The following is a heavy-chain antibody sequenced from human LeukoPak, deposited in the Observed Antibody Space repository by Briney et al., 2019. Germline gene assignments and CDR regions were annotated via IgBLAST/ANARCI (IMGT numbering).Heavy chain of an antibody. J-gene: IGHJ6*02. CDR2: ISYDGSNK. Sequence: GGSLRLSCAASGFTFSSYAMHWVRQAPGKGLEWVAVISYDGSNKYYADSVKGRFTISRDNSKNTLYLQMNSLRAEDTAVYYCARVNTVTSYYYYYGMDVWGQGTTVTVSS. D-gene: IGHD4-17*01. CDR1: GFTFSSYA. V-gene: IGHV3-30-3*01. CDR3: ARVNTVTSYYYYYGMDV.